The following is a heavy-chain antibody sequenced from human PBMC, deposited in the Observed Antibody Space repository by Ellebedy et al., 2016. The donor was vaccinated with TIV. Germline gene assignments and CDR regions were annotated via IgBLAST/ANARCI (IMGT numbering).Heavy chain of an antibody. D-gene: IGHD1-26*01. V-gene: IGHV4-4*07. CDR1: GDSISDYC. CDR2: IYTSGST. J-gene: IGHJ4*02. Sequence: GSLRLSXSVSGDSISDYCWAWFRQPAGKGLEWIGRIYTSGSTNYNPSLNSRVTMSIDTSKNQFSLRLSSVTAADTAVYYCARRTNTGNYNYFNYWGQGTLVTVSS. CDR3: ARRTNTGNYNYFNY.